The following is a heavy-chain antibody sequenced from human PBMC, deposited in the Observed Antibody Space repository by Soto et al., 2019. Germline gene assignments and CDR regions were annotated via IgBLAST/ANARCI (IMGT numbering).Heavy chain of an antibody. V-gene: IGHV6-1*01. Sequence: QTLSLPFALSGDSVSSNSAAWNSIRQSPSRGLEWLGRTYYRSKWYNDYAVSVKSRITINPDTSTNHFSLQLKSVTPEDTAVYYCARNRGGSPRGAWFDPWGQGTLVTVSS. CDR1: GDSVSSNSAA. J-gene: IGHJ5*02. CDR2: TYYRSKWYN. D-gene: IGHD1-26*01. CDR3: ARNRGGSPRGAWFDP.